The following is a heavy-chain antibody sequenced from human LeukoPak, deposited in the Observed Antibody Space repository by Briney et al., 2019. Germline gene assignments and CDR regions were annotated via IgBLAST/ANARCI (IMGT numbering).Heavy chain of an antibody. CDR1: GGSFSGYY. CDR3: ARGILVTVYAAFDY. J-gene: IGHJ4*02. CDR2: IIHSGST. V-gene: IGHV4-34*01. Sequence: SETLSLTCGVYGGSFSGYYWTWIRQSPGMGLEWIGEIIHSGSTNYNPSLTSRVTISVDTSKNQFSLELRSVTAADTAVYYCARGILVTVYAAFDYWSQGTLVTVSS. D-gene: IGHD2-8*01.